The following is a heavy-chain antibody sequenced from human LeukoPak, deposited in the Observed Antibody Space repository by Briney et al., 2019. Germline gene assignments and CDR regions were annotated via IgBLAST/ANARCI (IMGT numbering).Heavy chain of an antibody. CDR1: GFTLVYYR. Sequence: PGGSLILSCSASGFTLVYYRMTWVPQVPGKGLELVSAVNWNGGSTGYADSGKGRFTISRDNAKNSLYLQMNSLRAEDTALYYCARASLYDNSAYYLDYWGQGTLVTVSS. V-gene: IGHV3-20*04. D-gene: IGHD3-22*01. CDR3: ARASLYDNSAYYLDY. J-gene: IGHJ4*02. CDR2: VNWNGGST.